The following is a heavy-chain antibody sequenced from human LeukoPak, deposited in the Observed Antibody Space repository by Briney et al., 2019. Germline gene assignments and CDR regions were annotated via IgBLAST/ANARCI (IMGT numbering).Heavy chain of an antibody. Sequence: NPGGSLRLSCAASGFTFSSYSMNWVRQAPGKGLEWVSSISRSSSYIYYADSVKGRFTISRDNAKNSLYLQMNSLRAEDTAVYYCARAYNSGWSLPFDPWGQGTLVTVSS. D-gene: IGHD6-19*01. J-gene: IGHJ5*02. CDR2: ISRSSSYI. CDR1: GFTFSSYS. CDR3: ARAYNSGWSLPFDP. V-gene: IGHV3-21*01.